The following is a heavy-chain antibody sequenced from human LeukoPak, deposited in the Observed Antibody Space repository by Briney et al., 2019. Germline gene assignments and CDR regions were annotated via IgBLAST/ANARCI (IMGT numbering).Heavy chain of an antibody. V-gene: IGHV1-2*02. D-gene: IGHD3-10*01. Sequence: ASVKVSCKASGYTFTGYYMHWVRQAPGQGLEWMGWINPNSGGTNYAQKFQGRVTMTRDTSISTAYMELSRLRSDDTAVYYCARTIGVKGANWFDPWGQGTLVTVSS. CDR2: INPNSGGT. CDR1: GYTFTGYY. CDR3: ARTIGVKGANWFDP. J-gene: IGHJ5*02.